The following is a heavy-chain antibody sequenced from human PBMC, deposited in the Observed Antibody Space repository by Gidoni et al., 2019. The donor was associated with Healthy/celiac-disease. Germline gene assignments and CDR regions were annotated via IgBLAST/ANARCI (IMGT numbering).Heavy chain of an antibody. CDR3: AKDRGYYGSGSYYGQFDY. D-gene: IGHD3-10*01. CDR2: ISGSGGST. Sequence: EVQLLASGGGLVQPGGSLRLSCAASGFTFSSDAMSWVRQAPGKGLEWVPAISGSGGSTYYADSVKGRFTISRDNSKNTLYLQMNSLRAEDTAVYYCAKDRGYYGSGSYYGQFDYWGQGTLVTVSS. J-gene: IGHJ4*02. V-gene: IGHV3-23*01. CDR1: GFTFSSDA.